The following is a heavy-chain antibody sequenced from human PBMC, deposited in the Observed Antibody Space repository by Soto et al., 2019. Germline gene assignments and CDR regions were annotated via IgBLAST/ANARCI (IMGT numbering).Heavy chain of an antibody. J-gene: IGHJ5*02. CDR2: FSYRGST. Sequence: KPSETLSLTCTVSADSISNYYWSWIRQPPGKGLEWIGYFSYRGSTNYNPSLKSRVTISVDTSKNQFSLNVSSVTAADTAVYYCASDHCLSTGCSSHPWGQGTLVTVSS. D-gene: IGHD2-2*01. CDR3: ASDHCLSTGCSSHP. CDR1: ADSISNYY. V-gene: IGHV4-59*01.